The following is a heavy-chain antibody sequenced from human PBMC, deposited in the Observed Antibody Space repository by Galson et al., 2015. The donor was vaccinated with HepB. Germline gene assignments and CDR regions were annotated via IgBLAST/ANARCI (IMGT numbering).Heavy chain of an antibody. Sequence: SLRLSCAASGFTFSGSAMHWVRQASGKGLEWVGRIRSKANSYATAYAASVKGRFTISRDDSKNTAYLQMNSLKTEDTAVYYCTRPGEGYGDPFDYWGQGTLVTVSS. CDR1: GFTFSGSA. V-gene: IGHV3-73*01. CDR3: TRPGEGYGDPFDY. D-gene: IGHD4-17*01. CDR2: IRSKANSYAT. J-gene: IGHJ4*02.